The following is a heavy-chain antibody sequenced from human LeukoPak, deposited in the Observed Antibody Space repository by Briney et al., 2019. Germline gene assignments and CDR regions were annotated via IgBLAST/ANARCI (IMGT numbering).Heavy chain of an antibody. CDR2: INWNGGST. J-gene: IGHJ3*02. CDR1: GFTFDDYG. V-gene: IGHV3-20*01. D-gene: IGHD2-15*01. CDR3: AREAATATKPDAFDI. Sequence: GGSLRLSCAASGFTFDDYGMSWVRQAPGKGLEWVSGINWNGGSTGYADSVKGRFTISRDNAKNSLYLQMNSLRAEDTALYHCAREAATATKPDAFDIWGQGTMVTVSS.